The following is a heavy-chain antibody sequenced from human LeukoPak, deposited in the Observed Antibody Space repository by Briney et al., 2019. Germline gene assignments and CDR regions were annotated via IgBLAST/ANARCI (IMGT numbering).Heavy chain of an antibody. Sequence: SETLSLTCTVSGGSISSYYWSWIRQPPGKGLEWIGYIYYSGSTNYNPSLKSRVTISVDTSKNQFSLKLSSVTAADTAVYYCARDDMVRGVGNWGQGTLVTVSS. CDR3: ARDDMVRGVGN. J-gene: IGHJ4*02. CDR1: GGSISSYY. CDR2: IYYSGST. D-gene: IGHD3-10*01. V-gene: IGHV4-59*01.